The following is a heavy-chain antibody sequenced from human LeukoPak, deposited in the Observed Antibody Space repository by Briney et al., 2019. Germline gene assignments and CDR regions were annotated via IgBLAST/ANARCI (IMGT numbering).Heavy chain of an antibody. J-gene: IGHJ3*02. CDR3: ARGDIVVVPAATLGAFDI. CDR1: GGTFSSYA. V-gene: IGHV1-69*05. D-gene: IGHD2-2*01. Sequence: SVEVSCKASGGTFSSYAISWVRQAPGQGLEWMGGIIPIFGTANYAQKFQGRVTITTDESTSTAYMELSGLRSEDTAVYYCARGDIVVVPAATLGAFDIWGQGTMVTVSS. CDR2: IIPIFGTA.